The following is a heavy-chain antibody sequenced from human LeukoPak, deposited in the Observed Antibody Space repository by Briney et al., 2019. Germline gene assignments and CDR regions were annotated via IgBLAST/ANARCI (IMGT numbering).Heavy chain of an antibody. CDR2: IIPIFGTA. Sequence: GASVKVSCKASGGTFSSYAISWVRQAPGQGLEWMGGIIPIFGTANHAQKFQGRVTITTDESTSTAYMELSSLRSEDTAVYYCARDKGYCSGGSCYWFDYWGQGTLVTVSS. CDR3: ARDKGYCSGGSCYWFDY. J-gene: IGHJ4*02. V-gene: IGHV1-69*05. D-gene: IGHD2-15*01. CDR1: GGTFSSYA.